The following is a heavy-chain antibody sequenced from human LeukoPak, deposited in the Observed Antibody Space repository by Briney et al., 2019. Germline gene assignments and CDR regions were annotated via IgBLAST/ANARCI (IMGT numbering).Heavy chain of an antibody. D-gene: IGHD1-1*01. V-gene: IGHV4-59*08. CDR2: IYYSGST. CDR3: ARSDDPFDY. J-gene: IGHJ4*02. CDR1: GGSISSYY. Sequence: KPSETLSLTCTVSGGSISSYYWSWIRQPPGRGLEWIGYIYYSGSTNYNPSLKSRVTISVDTSKNQFSLKLSSVTAADTAVYYCARSDDPFDYWGQGTLVTVSS.